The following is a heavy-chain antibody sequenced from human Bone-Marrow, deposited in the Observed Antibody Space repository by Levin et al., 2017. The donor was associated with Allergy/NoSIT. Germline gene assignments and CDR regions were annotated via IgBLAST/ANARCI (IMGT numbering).Heavy chain of an antibody. CDR2: IYYSGST. CDR1: GGSISSSSYY. V-gene: IGHV4-39*01. CDR3: ARRRRGGSNAIYFDY. D-gene: IGHD3-16*01. J-gene: IGHJ4*02. Sequence: PSQTLSLTCTVSGGSISSSSYYWGWIRQPPGKGLEWIGSIYYSGSTYYNPSLKSRVTISVDTSKNQFSLKLSSVTAADTAVYYCARRRRGGSNAIYFDYWGQGTLVTVSS.